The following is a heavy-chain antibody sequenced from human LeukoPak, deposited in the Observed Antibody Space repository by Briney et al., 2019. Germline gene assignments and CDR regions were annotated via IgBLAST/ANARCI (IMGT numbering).Heavy chain of an antibody. CDR3: VKGLGVAGDY. D-gene: IGHD3-3*01. CDR2: IIWDGGST. V-gene: IGHV3-43*01. CDR1: GFTFDDYT. J-gene: IGHJ4*02. Sequence: PGGSLRLSCAASGFTFDDYTMHWVRQAPGKGLEWISLIIWDGGSTYYADSVKGRFTISRDNSKNSLYLQMNSLRTEDTALYYFVKGLGVAGDYSGQGTLVTASS.